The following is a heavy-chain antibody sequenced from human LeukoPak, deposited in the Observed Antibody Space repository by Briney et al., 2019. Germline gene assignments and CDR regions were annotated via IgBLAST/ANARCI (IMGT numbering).Heavy chain of an antibody. D-gene: IGHD4-17*01. V-gene: IGHV3-30*18. CDR3: AKKSGPTY. CDR2: ISYDGSNK. Sequence: GGSLRLSCAASGFTFSSYGMHWVRQAPGKGLEWVAVISYDGSNKYYADSVKGRFTISRDNSKNTLYLQMNSLRAEDTAEYYCAKKSGPTYWGQGTLVTVSS. J-gene: IGHJ4*02. CDR1: GFTFSSYG.